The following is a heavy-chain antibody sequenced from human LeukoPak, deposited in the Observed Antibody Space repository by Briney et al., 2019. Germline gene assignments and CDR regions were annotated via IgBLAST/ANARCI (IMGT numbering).Heavy chain of an antibody. V-gene: IGHV3-11*06. D-gene: IGHD5-18*01. CDR1: GIPFSDYY. CDR3: ARAGDTAMALGY. Sequence: GGSLRLSCVVSGIPFSDYYMNWIRLAPGKGLEWISYISASSSYRDYADSVRGRFTISRDNAKNSLYLQMNSLRAEDTAVYYCARAGDTAMALGYWGQGTLVTVSS. J-gene: IGHJ4*02. CDR2: ISASSSYR.